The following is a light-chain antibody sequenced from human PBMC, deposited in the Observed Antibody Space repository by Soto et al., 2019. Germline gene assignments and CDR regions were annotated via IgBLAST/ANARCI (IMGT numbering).Light chain of an antibody. CDR2: SNN. V-gene: IGLV1-44*01. J-gene: IGLJ2*01. CDR3: AAWDDSLNGRV. Sequence: QSLLTQPPSASGTPGQRVTISCSGSSYNIGSNTVNWYQQLPGTAPKLLIYSNNQRPSGVPDRFSGSKSGTSASLAISGLQSEDEADYYCAAWDDSLNGRVFGGGTKLTVL. CDR1: SYNIGSNT.